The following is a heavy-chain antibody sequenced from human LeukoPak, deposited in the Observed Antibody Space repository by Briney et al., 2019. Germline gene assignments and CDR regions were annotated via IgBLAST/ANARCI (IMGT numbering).Heavy chain of an antibody. CDR1: GFTFSSYW. CDR3: ARDRDSSGYYTTTSLDY. CDR2: INSDGSST. D-gene: IGHD3-22*01. J-gene: IGHJ4*02. Sequence: GGSLRLSCAASGFTFSSYWMHWVRQAPGKGLVWVSRINSDGSSTSYADSVKGRFTISRDNSKNTLYLQTNSLRAEDTAVYYCARDRDSSGYYTTTSLDYWGQGTLVTVSS. V-gene: IGHV3-74*01.